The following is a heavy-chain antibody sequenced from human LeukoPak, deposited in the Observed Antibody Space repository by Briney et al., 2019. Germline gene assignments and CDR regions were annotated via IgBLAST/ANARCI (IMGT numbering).Heavy chain of an antibody. CDR1: GGTFSSYA. D-gene: IGHD6-19*01. J-gene: IGHJ4*02. CDR2: IIPIFGTA. Sequence: SVKVSCKASGGTFSSYAISWVRQAPGQGLEWMGGIIPIFGTANYAQKFQGRVTITTDESTSTAYMDLSRLRSDDTAVYYCARDLVFIAVAAPGDYWGQGTLVTVSS. CDR3: ARDLVFIAVAAPGDY. V-gene: IGHV1-69*05.